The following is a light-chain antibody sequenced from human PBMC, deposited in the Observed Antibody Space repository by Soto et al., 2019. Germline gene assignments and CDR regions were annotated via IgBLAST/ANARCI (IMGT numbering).Light chain of an antibody. V-gene: IGKV3-20*01. CDR3: HQVGYSPLYS. Sequence: EIVLTQSPGTLSSSPGERVTLSCRASQSVSSTYLAWYQQKPGQPPSLLIYGASCSATGVPDRFSGSGCGTDFTLTISRLEPEDFAVYYGHQVGYSPLYSFGQGTKLEIK. CDR2: GAS. CDR1: QSVSSTY. J-gene: IGKJ2*01.